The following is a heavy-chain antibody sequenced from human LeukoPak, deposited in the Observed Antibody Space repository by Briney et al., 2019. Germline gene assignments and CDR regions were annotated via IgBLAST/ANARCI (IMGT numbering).Heavy chain of an antibody. Sequence: GASVKVSCKASGYTFTSYDINWVRQATGQGLEWMGWMNPNSGNTGYAQKFQGRVTITRNTSISTAYMELSSLRSEDTAVYYCAIRHYGDYAGPGPFFDYWGQGTLVTVSS. J-gene: IGHJ4*02. CDR1: GYTFTSYD. V-gene: IGHV1-8*03. CDR3: AIRHYGDYAGPGPFFDY. CDR2: MNPNSGNT. D-gene: IGHD4-17*01.